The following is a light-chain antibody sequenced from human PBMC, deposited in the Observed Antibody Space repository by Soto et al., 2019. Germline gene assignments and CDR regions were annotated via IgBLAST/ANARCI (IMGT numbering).Light chain of an antibody. CDR3: QQYNSYSAWT. J-gene: IGKJ1*01. Sequence: DIQMTQSPSPLSASVGDRVTITCRASQSISSWLAWYQQKPGKAPKLLIYKASSLESGVPSRFSGSRSGTEFTLTISSLQPDDFATYYCQQYNSYSAWTFGQGTKVEIK. CDR1: QSISSW. CDR2: KAS. V-gene: IGKV1-5*03.